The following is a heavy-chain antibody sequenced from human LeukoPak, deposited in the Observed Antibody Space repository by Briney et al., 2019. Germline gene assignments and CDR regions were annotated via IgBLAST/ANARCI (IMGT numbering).Heavy chain of an antibody. CDR2: IYYSGST. CDR1: GGSISSNIYY. Sequence: SSETLSLTCTVSGGSISSNIYYWGWIRRPPGKGLEWIGSIYYSGSTYYNPSLKSRVTISVDTSKNQFSLKLSSVTAADTAVYYCARRHRYYYYMDVWGKGTTVTVSS. J-gene: IGHJ6*03. V-gene: IGHV4-39*01. CDR3: ARRHRYYYYMDV.